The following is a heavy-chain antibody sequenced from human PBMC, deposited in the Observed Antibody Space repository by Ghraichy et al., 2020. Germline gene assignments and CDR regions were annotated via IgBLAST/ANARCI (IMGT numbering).Heavy chain of an antibody. D-gene: IGHD1-26*01. Sequence: LSLTCAASGFTFSSYGMHWVRQAPGKGLEWVAVISYDGSNKYYADSVKGRFTISRDNSKNTLYLQMNSLRAEDTAVYYCAKDRGATVRDFYFDYWGQGTLVTVSS. V-gene: IGHV3-30*18. CDR3: AKDRGATVRDFYFDY. CDR1: GFTFSSYG. J-gene: IGHJ4*02. CDR2: ISYDGSNK.